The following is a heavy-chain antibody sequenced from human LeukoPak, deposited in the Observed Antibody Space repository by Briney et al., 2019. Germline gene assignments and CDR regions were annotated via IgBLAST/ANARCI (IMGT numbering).Heavy chain of an antibody. CDR1: GYNFSGYY. D-gene: IGHD2-15*01. CDR3: ARERAVQGYCSGGRCYINDY. Sequence: GASVTVSCTASGYNFSGYYMHWVRQAPGQGLEWMGRINPNSGGTNYAQKFQGRVTMTRDTSISTAYMELTRLTPDDTAVYYCARERAVQGYCSGGRCYINDYWGQGTLVTVSS. J-gene: IGHJ4*02. CDR2: INPNSGGT. V-gene: IGHV1-2*06.